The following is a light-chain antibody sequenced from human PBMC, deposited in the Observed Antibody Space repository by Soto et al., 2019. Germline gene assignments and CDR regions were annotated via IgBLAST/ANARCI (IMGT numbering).Light chain of an antibody. CDR2: EVT. J-gene: IGLJ3*02. CDR1: SNDVGAYNF. V-gene: IGLV2-14*01. CDR3: SSYPTGSTWV. Sequence: QSALTQPASVSGSPGQSITISCIGTSNDVGAYNFVSWYQQHPGKAPKLLIYEVTNRPSGISNRFSGSKSGYTASLIIAGLQAEDESDYYCSSYPTGSTWVFGGGTKRTVL.